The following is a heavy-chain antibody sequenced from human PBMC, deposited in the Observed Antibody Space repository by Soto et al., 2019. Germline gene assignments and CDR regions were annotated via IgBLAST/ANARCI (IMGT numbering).Heavy chain of an antibody. CDR2: INYSGST. CDR1: GGSISSADYY. D-gene: IGHD3-3*01. Sequence: QVQLQESGPGLVKPSQTLSLTCTVSGGSISSADYYWTWIRQPPGKGLEWIGYINYSGSTYYNPSLTSRVAISVDTSKNQFSLKLNSVTAADTAVYYCARVAVGVVKSINWFDPWGQGTLVTVSS. J-gene: IGHJ5*02. CDR3: ARVAVGVVKSINWFDP. V-gene: IGHV4-30-4*01.